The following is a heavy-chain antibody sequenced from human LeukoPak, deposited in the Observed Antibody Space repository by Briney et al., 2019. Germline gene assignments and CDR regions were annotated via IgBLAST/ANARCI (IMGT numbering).Heavy chain of an antibody. CDR2: IYHSGST. Sequence: SETLSLTCTVSGYSISSGYYWGWIRPPPGKGLEWIGSIYHSGSTYYNPSLKSRVTISVDTSKNQFSLKLSSVTAADTAVYYCERDFQPGFDYWGQGTLVTVSS. CDR3: ERDFQPGFDY. J-gene: IGHJ4*02. CDR1: GYSISSGYY. V-gene: IGHV4-38-2*02.